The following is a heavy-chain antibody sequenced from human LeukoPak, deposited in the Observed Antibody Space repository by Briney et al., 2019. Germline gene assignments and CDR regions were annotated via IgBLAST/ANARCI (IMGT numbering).Heavy chain of an antibody. J-gene: IGHJ4*02. Sequence: ASVNVSCKVSGYTLTELSMHWVRQAPGKGLEWVSAISGSGGSTYYADSVKGRFTVSRDNSKSTLYLQMNSLRAEDTAVYYCALQLPGYWGQGTLVTVSS. CDR3: ALQLPGY. CDR2: ISGSGGST. CDR1: GYTLTELS. V-gene: IGHV3-23*01. D-gene: IGHD1-26*01.